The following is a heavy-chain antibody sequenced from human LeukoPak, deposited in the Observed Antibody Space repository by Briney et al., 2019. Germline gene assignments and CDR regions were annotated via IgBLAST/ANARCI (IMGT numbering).Heavy chain of an antibody. CDR3: AKAYYYYSSGHYFDY. V-gene: IGHV3-23*01. J-gene: IGHJ4*02. CDR2: ISGSGGST. Sequence: GGSLRLSCAASGFTFSSYAMSWVRQAPGNGLEWVSAISGSGGSTYYADSVKGRFTISRDNSKNTPYLQMNSLRAEDTAVYYCAKAYYYYSSGHYFDYWGQGTLVTVSS. D-gene: IGHD3-22*01. CDR1: GFTFSSYA.